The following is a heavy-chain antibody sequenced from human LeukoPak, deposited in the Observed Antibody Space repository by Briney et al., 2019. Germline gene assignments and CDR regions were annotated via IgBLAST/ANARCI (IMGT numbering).Heavy chain of an antibody. CDR2: IYHSGST. D-gene: IGHD6-25*01. CDR1: GYSISSGYY. CDR3: ARHGKLVWIAAPLGY. J-gene: IGHJ4*02. Sequence: SETLSLTCAVSGYSISSGYYWGWIRQPPGMGLEWIGSIYHSGSTYYNPSLKSRVTISVDTSKNQFSLKLSSVTAADTAVYYCARHGKLVWIAAPLGYWGQGTLVAVSS. V-gene: IGHV4-38-2*01.